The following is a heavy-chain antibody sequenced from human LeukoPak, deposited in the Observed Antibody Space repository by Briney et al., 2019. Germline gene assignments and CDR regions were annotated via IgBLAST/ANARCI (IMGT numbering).Heavy chain of an antibody. CDR2: ISSSSGYI. CDR1: GFTFSSYS. J-gene: IGHJ6*02. D-gene: IGHD2-2*01. V-gene: IGHV3-21*01. Sequence: GGSLRLSCAASGFTFSSYSMNWVRQAPGKGLEWVSSISSSSGYIYYADSVKGRFTISRDNAKHSLYLQMNSLRAEDTAVYYCARDQVVVVPAAMDVWGQGTTVTVSS. CDR3: ARDQVVVVPAAMDV.